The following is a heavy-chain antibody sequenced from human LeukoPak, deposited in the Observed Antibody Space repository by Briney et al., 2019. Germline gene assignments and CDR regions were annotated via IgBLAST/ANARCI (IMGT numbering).Heavy chain of an antibody. V-gene: IGHV4-59*01. J-gene: IGHJ4*02. D-gene: IGHD3-9*01. CDR1: GGSISSYY. Sequence: SETLSLTCTVSGGSISSYYWSWIRQPPGKGLEWIGYIYYSGSTNYNPSLKSRVTISVDTSKNQFSLKLSSVTAADTAVYYCAGEYYDILTGYYSGADYWGQGTLVTVSS. CDR3: AGEYYDILTGYYSGADY. CDR2: IYYSGST.